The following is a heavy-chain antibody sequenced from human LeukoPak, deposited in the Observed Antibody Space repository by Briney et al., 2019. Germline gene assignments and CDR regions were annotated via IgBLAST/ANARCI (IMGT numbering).Heavy chain of an antibody. CDR3: VTVILNGPFDY. D-gene: IGHD3-9*01. Sequence: RPSETLSLTCFVSGGSISSSTYSWGWIRQPPGKGLEWIGSVYNSGSTYYNPSLKSRVTISVDTSKNQFSLKLNSVTAADTAVYYCVTVILNGPFDYWGQGTLVTVSS. J-gene: IGHJ4*02. V-gene: IGHV4-39*01. CDR2: VYNSGST. CDR1: GGSISSSTYS.